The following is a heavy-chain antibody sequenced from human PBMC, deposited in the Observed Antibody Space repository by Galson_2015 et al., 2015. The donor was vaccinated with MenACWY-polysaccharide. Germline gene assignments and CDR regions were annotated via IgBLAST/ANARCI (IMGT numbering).Heavy chain of an antibody. Sequence: LRLSCAASGFTFSTYGMRWVRQAPGKGLEWVSAITGSGGSTYYADSVKGRFTISRDNSKNTVYLQMNSLRAEDTAVYYCAKEGSCSGGSCSGWFDPWGQGTLVTVSS. CDR2: ITGSGGST. D-gene: IGHD2-15*01. CDR1: GFTFSTYG. V-gene: IGHV3-23*01. CDR3: AKEGSCSGGSCSGWFDP. J-gene: IGHJ5*02.